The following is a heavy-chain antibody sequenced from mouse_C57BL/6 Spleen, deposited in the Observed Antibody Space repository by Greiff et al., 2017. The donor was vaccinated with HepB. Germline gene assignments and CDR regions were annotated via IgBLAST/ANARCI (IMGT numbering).Heavy chain of an antibody. V-gene: IGHV5-6*01. CDR2: ISSGGSYT. Sequence: EVQVVESGGDLVKPGGSLKLSCAASGFTFSSYGMSWVRQTPDKRLEWVATISSGGSYTYYPASVKGRFTISRDNAKNTLYRQMSSLKSEDTAMYYCARHEGDYGSSPYWYFDVWGTGTTVTVSS. CDR1: GFTFSSYG. D-gene: IGHD1-1*01. J-gene: IGHJ1*03. CDR3: ARHEGDYGSSPYWYFDV.